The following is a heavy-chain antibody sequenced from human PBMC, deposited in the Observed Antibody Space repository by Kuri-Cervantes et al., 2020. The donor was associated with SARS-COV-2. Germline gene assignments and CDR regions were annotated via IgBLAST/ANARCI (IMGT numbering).Heavy chain of an antibody. J-gene: IGHJ4*02. CDR3: ARDLGASIVATTEFDY. D-gene: IGHD5-12*01. CDR1: GFTFSNYG. CDR2: IWYDGSNK. V-gene: IGHV3-33*01. Sequence: GESLKISCAASGFTFSNYGMHWVRQAPGKGLEWVAVIWYDGSNKYYADSVKGRFTISRDNSKNTLYLQMNSLRAEDTAVYYCARDLGASIVATTEFDYWGQGTLVTVSS.